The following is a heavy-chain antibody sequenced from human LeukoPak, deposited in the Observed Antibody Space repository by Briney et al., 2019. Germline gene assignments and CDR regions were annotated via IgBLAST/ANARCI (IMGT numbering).Heavy chain of an antibody. CDR2: ISAYNGNT. D-gene: IGHD1-26*01. Sequence: ASVKVSCKASGYTFTSYGISWVRQAPGQGLEWMGWISAYNGNTNYAQKFQGRVTITADESTSTAYMELSSLRSEDTAVYYCARSPRDLGAPPYYFDYWGQGTLVTVSS. V-gene: IGHV1-18*01. CDR3: ARSPRDLGAPPYYFDY. J-gene: IGHJ4*02. CDR1: GYTFTSYG.